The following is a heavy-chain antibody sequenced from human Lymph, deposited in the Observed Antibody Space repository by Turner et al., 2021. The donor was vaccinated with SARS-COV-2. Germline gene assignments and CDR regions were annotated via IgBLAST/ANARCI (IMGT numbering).Heavy chain of an antibody. J-gene: IGHJ6*02. CDR1: GFPFSSYG. CDR2: IWYDGSNK. Sequence: QVQLVESGGGVVQPGRSLRLSCAASGFPFSSYGMHWVRQAPGKGLEWVEVIWYDGSNKDYADSVKGRFTISRDNSKNTLYLQMNSLRAEDTAVYYCARVKGYNGYDLRYYYGMDVWGQGTTVTVSS. V-gene: IGHV3-33*01. CDR3: ARVKGYNGYDLRYYYGMDV. D-gene: IGHD5-12*01.